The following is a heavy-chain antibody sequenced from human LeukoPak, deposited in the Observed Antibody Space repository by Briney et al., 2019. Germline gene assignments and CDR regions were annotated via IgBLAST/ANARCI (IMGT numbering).Heavy chain of an antibody. V-gene: IGHV3-9*01. CDR1: GFTFDDYA. J-gene: IGHJ6*02. CDR2: ISWNSGSI. CDR3: AKEDYYYYGMDV. Sequence: GRSLRLSCAASGFTFDDYAMHWVRQAPGKGLEWVSGISWNSGSIGYADSVKGRFTISRDNAKNSLHLQMNSLRAEDTALYYCAKEDYYYYGMDVWGQGTTVTVSS.